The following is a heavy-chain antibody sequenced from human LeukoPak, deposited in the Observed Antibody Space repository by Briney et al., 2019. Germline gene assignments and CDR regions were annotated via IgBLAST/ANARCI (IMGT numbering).Heavy chain of an antibody. J-gene: IGHJ4*02. CDR1: GYTFTSYG. CDR3: ARGGYCSGGSCYGYFDY. CDR2: ISTYNGNT. Sequence: ASEKVSCKASGYTFTSYGISWVRQAPGQGLEWMGWISTYNGNTNYAQKLQGRVTMTTDTSTSTAYMQLRSLRSDDTAVYYCARGGYCSGGSCYGYFDYWGQGTLVTVSS. D-gene: IGHD2-15*01. V-gene: IGHV1-18*01.